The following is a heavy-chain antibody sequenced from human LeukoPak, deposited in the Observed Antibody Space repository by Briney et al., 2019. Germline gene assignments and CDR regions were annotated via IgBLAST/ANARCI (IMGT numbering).Heavy chain of an antibody. CDR2: IIPIFGTA. CDR1: GGTFSSYA. J-gene: IGHJ4*02. CDR3: ARDGWGGAANS. Sequence: GASVKVSCKASGGTFSSYAISWVRQAPGQGLEWMGGIIPIFGTANYAQKFQGRVTITADESTSTAYMELSSLRSEDTAIYYCARDGWGGAANSWGQGTLVTVSS. V-gene: IGHV1-69*13. D-gene: IGHD3-16*01.